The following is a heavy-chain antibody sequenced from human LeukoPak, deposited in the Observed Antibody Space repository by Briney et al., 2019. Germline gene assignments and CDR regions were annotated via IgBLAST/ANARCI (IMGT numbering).Heavy chain of an antibody. CDR1: GYSFTSYW. V-gene: IGHV5-51*01. Sequence: GGSLQISCQGSGYSFTSYWIGWVRQRPGKGLEWMGIIYLGDSDTRYSPSFQGQVTISADKSISTAYLQWSSPKASDTAMYYCARPAMVRGVIDAFDIWGQGTMVTVSS. CDR3: ARPAMVRGVIDAFDI. CDR2: IYLGDSDT. J-gene: IGHJ3*02. D-gene: IGHD3-10*01.